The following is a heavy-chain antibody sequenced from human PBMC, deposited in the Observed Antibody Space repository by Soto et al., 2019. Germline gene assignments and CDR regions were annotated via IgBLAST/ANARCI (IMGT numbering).Heavy chain of an antibody. CDR2: IYYSGST. J-gene: IGHJ6*02. D-gene: IGHD6-19*01. CDR1: GGTISSYY. V-gene: IGHV4-59*01. CDR3: ARDKWIAVAGLNYYYYGMDV. Sequence: SETLSLTCTVSGGTISSYYWSWIRQPPGKGLEWIGYIYYSGSTNYNPSLKSRVTISVDTSKNQFSLKLSSVTAADTAVYYCARDKWIAVAGLNYYYYGMDVWGQGTTVTVSS.